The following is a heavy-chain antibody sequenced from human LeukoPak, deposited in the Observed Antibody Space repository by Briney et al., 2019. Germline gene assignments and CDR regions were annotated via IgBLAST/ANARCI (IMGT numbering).Heavy chain of an antibody. CDR3: ARSQVGSGWSPFDY. Sequence: PSETLSLTCTVSGYSISSGYYWGWIRQPPGKGLEWIGYIYYSGSTNYNPSLKSRVTISVDTSKNQFSLKLSSVTAADTAVYYCARSQVGSGWSPFDYGGQETLVTVPS. D-gene: IGHD6-19*01. V-gene: IGHV4-38-2*02. J-gene: IGHJ4*02. CDR2: IYYSGST. CDR1: GYSISSGYY.